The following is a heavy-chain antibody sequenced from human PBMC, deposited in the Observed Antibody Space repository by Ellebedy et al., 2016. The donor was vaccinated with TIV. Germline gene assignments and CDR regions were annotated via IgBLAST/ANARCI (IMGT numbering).Heavy chain of an antibody. V-gene: IGHV3-23*01. CDR3: AKGSSSGFNYDRVGFEY. CDR1: GFTFSSFA. J-gene: IGHJ4*02. Sequence: GGSLRLSCAASGFTFSSFAIHWVRQAPGKGLEWLSVISADGVSTYHADSVKGRFTITRDNSTNTLYLQMNRLRAEDTAVYYCAKGSSSGFNYDRVGFEYWGQGTLVTVSS. D-gene: IGHD3-16*01. CDR2: ISADGVST.